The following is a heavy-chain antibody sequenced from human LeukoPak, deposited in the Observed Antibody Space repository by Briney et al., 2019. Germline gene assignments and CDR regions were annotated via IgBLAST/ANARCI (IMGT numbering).Heavy chain of an antibody. CDR1: GYTFTGYY. Sequence: ASVKVSCKASGYTFTGYYMHWVRQAPGQGLEWMGWINPNSGGTNYAQKFQGRVTMTRDTSISTAYMELSRLRSDDTAVYYCAREVVAVAAHYYYYMDVRGKGTTVTVSS. CDR2: INPNSGGT. J-gene: IGHJ6*03. V-gene: IGHV1-2*02. CDR3: AREVVAVAAHYYYYMDV. D-gene: IGHD6-19*01.